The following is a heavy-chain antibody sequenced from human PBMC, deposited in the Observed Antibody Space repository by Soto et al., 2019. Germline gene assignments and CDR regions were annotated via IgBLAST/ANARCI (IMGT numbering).Heavy chain of an antibody. CDR2: FYISGTP. D-gene: IGHD3-10*01. V-gene: IGHV4-4*07. Sequence: SSETQSLTCPVSGGYISNYYWSWVRQPAGKGLEWIGRFYISGTPNYNPSLKSRVTMSLDTSKNQFSLHLTSVTAADTAVYFCARDTDYYGSMDVWGPGTTVTVSS. CDR3: ARDTDYYGSMDV. J-gene: IGHJ6*02. CDR1: GGYISNYY.